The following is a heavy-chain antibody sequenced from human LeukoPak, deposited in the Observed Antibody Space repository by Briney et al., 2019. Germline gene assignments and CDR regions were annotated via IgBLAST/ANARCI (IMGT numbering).Heavy chain of an antibody. D-gene: IGHD2-15*01. CDR3: ARGDPPAVGFAYGMDV. V-gene: IGHV4-34*01. CDR1: GGSFSGYY. Sequence: PSETLSLTCAVYGGSFSGYYWSWIRQPPGKGLEWIGEINHSGSTNYNPSLKSRVTISVDTSKNQFSLKLSSVTAADTDVYYCARGDPPAVGFAYGMDVWGQGTTVTVSS. CDR2: INHSGST. J-gene: IGHJ6*02.